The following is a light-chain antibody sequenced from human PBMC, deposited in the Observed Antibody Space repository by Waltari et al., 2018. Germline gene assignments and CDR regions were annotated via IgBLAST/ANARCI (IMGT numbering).Light chain of an antibody. CDR2: DVS. CDR3: SSYTSSSTLV. J-gene: IGLJ1*01. V-gene: IGLV2-14*01. Sequence: QSALTQPASVSGSPGQSITISCTGTSSDVGGYNYVPWYQQHPGKAPKLMIYDVSNRPSGVSNRFSGSKSGNTASLTISWLQAEDEADYYCSSYTSSSTLVFGTGTKVTVL. CDR1: SSDVGGYNY.